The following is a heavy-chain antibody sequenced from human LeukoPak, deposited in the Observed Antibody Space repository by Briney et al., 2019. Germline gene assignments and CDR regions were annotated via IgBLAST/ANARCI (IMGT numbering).Heavy chain of an antibody. V-gene: IGHV3-20*04. CDR1: GFTFDDYG. CDR2: INWNGGST. D-gene: IGHD3-22*01. J-gene: IGHJ4*02. Sequence: GGSLRLSCAASGFTFDDYGMSWVRQAPGKGLEWVSGINWNGGSTGYADSVKGRFTISRDNAKNSLYLQMNSLRAEDTAVYYCARDSLTMIVGRQKRGLDYWGQGTLVTVSS. CDR3: ARDSLTMIVGRQKRGLDY.